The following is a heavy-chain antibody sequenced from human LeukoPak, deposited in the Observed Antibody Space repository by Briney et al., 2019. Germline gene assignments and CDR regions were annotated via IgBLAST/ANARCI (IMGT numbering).Heavy chain of an antibody. CDR1: EFTFNNYA. CDR3: ANDLRYNWNFGYFDY. V-gene: IGHV3-7*03. J-gene: IGHJ4*02. D-gene: IGHD1-7*01. Sequence: GGSLRLSCAASEFTFNNYAMSWVRQAPGRGLEWVANIKQDGNEKYYVDSVKGRFTISRDNVKNSLYLQMNSLRAEDTAVYYCANDLRYNWNFGYFDYWGQGTLVTVSS. CDR2: IKQDGNEK.